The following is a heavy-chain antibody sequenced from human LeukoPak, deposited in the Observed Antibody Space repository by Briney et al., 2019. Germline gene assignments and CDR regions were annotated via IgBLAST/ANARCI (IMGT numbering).Heavy chain of an antibody. CDR3: ARVRLYSNYFYYYGMDV. J-gene: IGHJ6*02. V-gene: IGHV4-61*02. D-gene: IGHD4-11*01. CDR1: GGSISSGSYY. CDR2: IYTSGST. Sequence: SETLSLTCTVSGGSISSGSYYGSWIRQPAGKGLEWIRRIYTSGSTNYNPSLKTRVTISVDTSKNQFSLKLSSVTAADTAVYYCARVRLYSNYFYYYGMDVWGQGTTVTVSS.